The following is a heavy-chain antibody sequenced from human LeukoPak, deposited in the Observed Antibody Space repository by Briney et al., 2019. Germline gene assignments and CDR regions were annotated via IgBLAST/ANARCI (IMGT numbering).Heavy chain of an antibody. CDR1: GYTFTSYG. CDR3: ARDWPYYDSSGYYGGWFDP. D-gene: IGHD3-22*01. Sequence: GASVKVSCKASGYTFTSYGISWVRQAPGQGLEWMGWISADNGNTNYAQKLQGRVTMTTDTSTSTAYMELRSLRSDDTAVYYCARDWPYYDSSGYYGGWFDPWGQGTLVTVSS. CDR2: ISADNGNT. V-gene: IGHV1-18*01. J-gene: IGHJ5*02.